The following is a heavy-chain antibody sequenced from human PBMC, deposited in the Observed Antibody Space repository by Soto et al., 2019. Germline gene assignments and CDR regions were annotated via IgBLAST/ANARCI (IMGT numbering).Heavy chain of an antibody. CDR3: ARGYCTSSACHWNFDY. D-gene: IGHD2-8*02. Sequence: PWGPLRLSGAAYVFTFSSYEMNWVRQAPGKGLEWVSDITSTGSTRYYADSVKGRFTISRDNAKNSLYLQMNSLRAEDTAVYYCARGYCTSSACHWNFDYWGQGTLVTVSS. CDR2: ITSTGSTR. V-gene: IGHV3-48*03. CDR1: VFTFSSYE. J-gene: IGHJ4*02.